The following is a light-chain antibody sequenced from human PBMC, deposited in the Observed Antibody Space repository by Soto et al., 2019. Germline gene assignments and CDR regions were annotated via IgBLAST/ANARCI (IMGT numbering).Light chain of an antibody. Sequence: DIQMTQSPSTLSGSVGDRVTMTCRASQTISSWLAWYQQKPGKAPKLLIYKASTLKSGVPSRFSGSGSGTEFTLTISSLQPDDFATYYCQHYNSYSEAFGQGGKVDIK. CDR3: QHYNSYSEA. CDR1: QTISSW. CDR2: KAS. V-gene: IGKV1-5*03. J-gene: IGKJ1*01.